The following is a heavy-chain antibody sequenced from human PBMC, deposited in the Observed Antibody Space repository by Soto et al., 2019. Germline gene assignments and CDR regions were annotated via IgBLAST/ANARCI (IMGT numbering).Heavy chain of an antibody. J-gene: IGHJ3*02. D-gene: IGHD3-3*01. CDR3: AKDRFLADAFDI. CDR2: ISYDGSNK. V-gene: IGHV3-30*18. CDR1: GFTFSSYG. Sequence: PGGSLRLSCAASGFTFSSYGMHWVRQAPGKGLEWVAVISYDGSNKYYADSVKGRFTISRDNSKNTLYLQMNSLRAEDTAVYYCAKDRFLADAFDIWAQGTMVTVSS.